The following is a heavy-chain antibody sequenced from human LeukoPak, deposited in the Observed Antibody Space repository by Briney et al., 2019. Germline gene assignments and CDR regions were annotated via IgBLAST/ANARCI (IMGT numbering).Heavy chain of an antibody. J-gene: IGHJ4*02. D-gene: IGHD3-22*01. CDR2: ISAYNGNT. CDR3: ARGSDSSGYYYVDY. CDR1: GYTFTSYG. V-gene: IGHV1-18*01. Sequence: ASVKVSCKASGYTFTSYGISWVRQAPGQGLEWMGWISAYNGNTNYAQKLQGRVTMTRDTSTSTVYMELSSLRSEDTAVYYCARGSDSSGYYYVDYWGQGTLVTVSS.